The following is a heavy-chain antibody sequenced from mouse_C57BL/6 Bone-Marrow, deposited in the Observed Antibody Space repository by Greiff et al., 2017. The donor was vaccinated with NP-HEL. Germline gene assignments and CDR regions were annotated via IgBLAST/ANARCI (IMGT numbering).Heavy chain of an antibody. CDR3: AKEGDDYDVAWFAY. CDR1: FFSFTSYV. V-gene: IGHV2-3*01. Sequence: VQLQESGPGLVAPSPRLAPPRTYSFFSFTSYVVSWVLHPPGKGLEWLGVIWGDLITNMHSALISRLSISKDNSKSQVFLKLNSLQTDDTATYYCAKEGDDYDVAWFAYWGQGTLVTVSA. D-gene: IGHD2-4*01. J-gene: IGHJ3*01. CDR2: IWGDLIT.